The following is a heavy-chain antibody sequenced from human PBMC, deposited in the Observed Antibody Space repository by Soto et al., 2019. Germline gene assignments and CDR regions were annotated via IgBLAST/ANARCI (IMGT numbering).Heavy chain of an antibody. CDR1: GGTVASSHW. J-gene: IGHJ5*02. D-gene: IGHD2-21*02. Sequence: SETLSLTCGVPGGTVASSHWWSWVRQSPGRGLEWIGNVYHTGDTNFNPSLQSRVTFSVDKSNNQFSLRLTSVTAADTAVYLCAREIVTAGGNNYFDPWGPGTLVTVSS. V-gene: IGHV4-4*02. CDR2: VYHTGDT. CDR3: AREIVTAGGNNYFDP.